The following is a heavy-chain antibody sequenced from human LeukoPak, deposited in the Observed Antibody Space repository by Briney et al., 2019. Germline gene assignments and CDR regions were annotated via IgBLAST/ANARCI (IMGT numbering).Heavy chain of an antibody. J-gene: IGHJ3*02. CDR3: AREGYYYGSGTQEASHAFDI. Sequence: TSETLSLTCTVSGGSISSYYWSWIRQPPGKGLEWIGYIYYSGSTNYNPSLKSRVTISVDTSKNQFSLKLSSVTAADTAVYYCAREGYYYGSGTQEASHAFDIWGQGTMVTVSS. V-gene: IGHV4-59*01. CDR1: GGSISSYY. D-gene: IGHD3-10*01. CDR2: IYYSGST.